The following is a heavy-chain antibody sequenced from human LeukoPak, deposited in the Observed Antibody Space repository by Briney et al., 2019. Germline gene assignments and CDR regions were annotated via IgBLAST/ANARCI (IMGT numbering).Heavy chain of an antibody. J-gene: IGHJ4*02. D-gene: IGHD4-17*01. CDR2: ISGSGGST. CDR1: GFTFSSYG. V-gene: IGHV3-23*01. CDR3: AKVFYGDYGNY. Sequence: GGSLRLSCAASGFTFSSYGMSWVRQAPGKGLEWVSAISGSGGSTYYADSVKGRFTISRDNSKNTLYLQMNSLRAEDTAVYYCAKVFYGDYGNYWGQGTLVTVSS.